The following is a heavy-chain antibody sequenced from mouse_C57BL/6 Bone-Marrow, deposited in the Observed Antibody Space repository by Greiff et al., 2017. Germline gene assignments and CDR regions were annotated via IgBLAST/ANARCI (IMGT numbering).Heavy chain of an antibody. J-gene: IGHJ3*01. CDR1: GYTFTSYW. D-gene: IGHD2-4*01. CDR3: EPYDYDGGFAY. Sequence: QVQLQQPGAELVMPGASVKLSCKASGYTFTSYWMHWVKQRPGQGLEWIGEIDPSDSYTNYNQKFKGKSTLTVDKSSSTAYMQLSSLTSEDSAVYYCEPYDYDGGFAYGGRGTRVTVSA. V-gene: IGHV1-69*01. CDR2: IDPSDSYT.